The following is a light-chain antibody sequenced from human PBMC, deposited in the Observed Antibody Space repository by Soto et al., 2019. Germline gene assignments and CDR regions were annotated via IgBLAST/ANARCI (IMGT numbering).Light chain of an antibody. CDR2: AAS. J-gene: IGKJ1*01. CDR3: QQSYSTPPWT. V-gene: IGKV1-39*01. CDR1: QSISSY. Sequence: DIQMTQSPSSLSASVGDRVTITCQASQSISSYLNWYQQKPGKAPKLLIYAASSLQSGVPSRFSGSGSGTDFTPTISSLQPEDFATYYCQQSYSTPPWTFGQGTKVEIK.